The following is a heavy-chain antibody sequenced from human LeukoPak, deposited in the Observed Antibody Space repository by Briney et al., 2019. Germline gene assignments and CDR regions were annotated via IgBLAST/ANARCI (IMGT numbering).Heavy chain of an antibody. V-gene: IGHV3-48*03. Sequence: GGSLRLSCAASGFTFSSYEMNWIRQAPGKGLEWISYISNSGSTKYYADSVKGRFTISRDNAKNSLYLQMNSLRAEDTAVYYCARVTVTTFSPTDYMDVWGKGTMVTISS. CDR3: ARVTVTTFSPTDYMDV. CDR2: ISNSGSTK. CDR1: GFTFSSYE. D-gene: IGHD4-17*01. J-gene: IGHJ6*03.